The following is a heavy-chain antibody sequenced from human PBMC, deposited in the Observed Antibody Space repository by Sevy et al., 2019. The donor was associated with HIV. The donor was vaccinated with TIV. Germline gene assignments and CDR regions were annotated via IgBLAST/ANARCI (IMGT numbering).Heavy chain of an antibody. D-gene: IGHD5-12*01. CDR2: ISFDGGNK. J-gene: IGHJ4*02. Sequence: GGSLRLSCAASGFSLSDYAIHWARQGPVKGLEWLTVISFDGGNKYYADSVKGRFTISRENSKNTVYLQMNSLRPEDMALYYCARGPYNSGLRLDFWGRGILVTVSS. V-gene: IGHV3-30-3*01. CDR3: ARGPYNSGLRLDF. CDR1: GFSLSDYA.